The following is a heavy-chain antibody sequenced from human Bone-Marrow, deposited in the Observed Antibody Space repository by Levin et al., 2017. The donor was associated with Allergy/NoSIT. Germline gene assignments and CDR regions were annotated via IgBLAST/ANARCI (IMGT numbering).Heavy chain of an antibody. J-gene: IGHJ4*02. D-gene: IGHD6-19*01. CDR2: ISRDASTT. CDR3: AKDLSTRIAVTGNVDY. V-gene: IGHV3-43*01. Sequence: HAGGSLRLSCAASGFTFNDYTMHWVRQAPQRGLEWVSLISRDASTTYYADSVRGRFTISRDNSKNALYLQMNSLTTEDTALYYCAKDLSTRIAVTGNVDYWGQGTLVTVSS. CDR1: GFTFNDYT.